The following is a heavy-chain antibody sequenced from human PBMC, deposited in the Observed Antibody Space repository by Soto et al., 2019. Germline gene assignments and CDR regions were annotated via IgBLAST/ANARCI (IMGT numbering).Heavy chain of an antibody. Sequence: QVQLQESGPGLVKPSETLSLTCTVSGGSISSYYWSWIRQPPGKGLEWIGYINYSGTTEYNPSLKSRVSISIDTSKNQFSLKMISVTAADTAVYYCARGSVLGWLRSSFDYWGQGTLVTVSS. V-gene: IGHV4-59*01. D-gene: IGHD5-12*01. CDR2: INYSGTT. CDR1: GGSISSYY. CDR3: ARGSVLGWLRSSFDY. J-gene: IGHJ4*02.